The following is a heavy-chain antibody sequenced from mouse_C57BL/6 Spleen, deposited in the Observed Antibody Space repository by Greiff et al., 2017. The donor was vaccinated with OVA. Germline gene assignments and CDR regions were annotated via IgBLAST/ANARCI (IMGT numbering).Heavy chain of an antibody. CDR1: GFNIKDDY. V-gene: IGHV14-4*01. Sequence: EVMLVESGAELVRPGASVKLSCTASGFNIKDDYMHWVKQRPEQGLEWIGWIDPENGDTEYASKFQGKATITADTSSNTAYLQLSSLTSEDTAVYYYTTSLYDGYPAWFAYWGQGTLVTVSA. J-gene: IGHJ3*01. CDR2: IDPENGDT. CDR3: TTSLYDGYPAWFAY. D-gene: IGHD2-3*01.